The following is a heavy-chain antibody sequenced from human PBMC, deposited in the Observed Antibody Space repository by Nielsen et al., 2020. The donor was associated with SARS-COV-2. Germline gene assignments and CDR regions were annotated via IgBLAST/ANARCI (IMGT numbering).Heavy chain of an antibody. V-gene: IGHV3-23*01. Sequence: GESLKISCAVSGLTFNIYAMSWVRQAPGKGLEWVSGISSSGSKTHDADSAKGRFIISRDNSKNTLYLQMNSLRAEDTAVYYCATWGSYGDLDAFHFWGHGTMVTVSS. CDR2: ISSSGSKT. CDR3: ATWGSYGDLDAFHF. CDR1: GLTFNIYA. D-gene: IGHD4-17*01. J-gene: IGHJ3*01.